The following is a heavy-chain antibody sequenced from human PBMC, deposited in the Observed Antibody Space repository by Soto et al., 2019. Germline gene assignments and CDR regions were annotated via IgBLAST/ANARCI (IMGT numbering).Heavy chain of an antibody. V-gene: IGHV3-30-3*01. J-gene: IGHJ6*02. CDR1: GFTFSNYV. CDR3: AVALYRTTWENYNGMGV. Sequence: QGQLVESGGGVVQPGRSLRLSCAASGFTFSNYVMHWVRQAPGKGLEWVTLISYDGINKYYADSVKGRFTISRDNSKNTLYLQMNNLRSEDTAVYYCAVALYRTTWENYNGMGVWGQGTTVTVSS. CDR2: ISYDGINK. D-gene: IGHD1-26*01.